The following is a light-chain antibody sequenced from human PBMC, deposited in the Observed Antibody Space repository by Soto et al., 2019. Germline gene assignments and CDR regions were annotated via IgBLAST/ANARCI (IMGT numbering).Light chain of an antibody. Sequence: DILMTQSPDSLAASLGERATINCKSSQSVLYSSNNKNYLVWYQQKPGQPPKLLLYWASTRESGVPDRFSGSGSGTDFTLTISSLQAEDVAVYYCQQYYSTPLTFGGGTKVDI. CDR1: QSVLYSSNNKNY. CDR3: QQYYSTPLT. V-gene: IGKV4-1*01. J-gene: IGKJ4*01. CDR2: WAS.